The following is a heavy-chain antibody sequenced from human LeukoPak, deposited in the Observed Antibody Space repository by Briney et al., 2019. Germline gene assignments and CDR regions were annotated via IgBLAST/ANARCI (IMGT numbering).Heavy chain of an antibody. Sequence: PGGSLRLSCAASGFTFSSYSMNWVRQAPGKGLEWVSSISSSSSYIYYADSVKGRFTISRDNAKNSLYLQMNSLRAEDTAVYYCARDGLWFGELPPRYFDYWGQGTLVTVSS. V-gene: IGHV3-21*01. CDR3: ARDGLWFGELPPRYFDY. CDR1: GFTFSSYS. CDR2: ISSSSSYI. D-gene: IGHD3-10*01. J-gene: IGHJ4*02.